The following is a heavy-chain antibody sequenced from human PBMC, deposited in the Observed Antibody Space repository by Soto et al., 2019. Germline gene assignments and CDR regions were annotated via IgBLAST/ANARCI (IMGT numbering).Heavy chain of an antibody. CDR1: GGPINAHF. CDR2: IYISGTT. J-gene: IGHJ4*02. V-gene: IGHV4-4*07. CDR3: ARINGGSPDF. Sequence: PSETLSLTCTVSGGPINAHFWSWIRQPAGKGLEWIGHIYISGTTTYNPSLKSRVTLSIDPPKSQLSLKLSSVTAADTAAYYCARINGGSPDFWGQGTLVTVSS. D-gene: IGHD2-15*01.